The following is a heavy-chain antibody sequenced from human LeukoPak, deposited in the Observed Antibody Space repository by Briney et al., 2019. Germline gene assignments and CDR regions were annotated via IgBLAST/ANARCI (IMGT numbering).Heavy chain of an antibody. V-gene: IGHV3-30-3*01. D-gene: IGHD1-26*01. CDR1: GFTFSSYA. J-gene: IGHJ4*02. Sequence: GRSLRLSCAASGFTFSSYAMHWVRQAPGKGLEWVAVISYDGSNKYYADSVKGRLTISRDNSKNTLYLQMNSLRAEDTAVYYCARDPHGSYYYFDYWGQGTLVTVSS. CDR2: ISYDGSNK. CDR3: ARDPHGSYYYFDY.